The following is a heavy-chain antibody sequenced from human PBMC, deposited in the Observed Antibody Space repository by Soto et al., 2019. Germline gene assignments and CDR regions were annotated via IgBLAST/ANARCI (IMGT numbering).Heavy chain of an antibody. J-gene: IGHJ3*02. CDR1: GYTFTSYG. V-gene: IGHV1-18*01. Sequence: ASVKVSCKASGYTFTSYGISWVRQAPGQGLEWMGWISAYNGNTNYAQKLQGRVTMTTDTSISTAYMELSRLRSDDTAVYYCARVGGGYDILTGYGAFDIWGQGTMVTVSS. D-gene: IGHD3-9*01. CDR3: ARVGGGYDILTGYGAFDI. CDR2: ISAYNGNT.